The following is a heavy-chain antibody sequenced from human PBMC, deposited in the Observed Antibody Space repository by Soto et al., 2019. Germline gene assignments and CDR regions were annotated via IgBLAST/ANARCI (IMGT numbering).Heavy chain of an antibody. V-gene: IGHV1-69*01. D-gene: IGHD1-26*01. Sequence: QVQLVQSGAEVKKPGSSVKVSCKASGGTFSSFTINWVRQAPGQGLEWMGGIIPIYGTANYAQKFQGRVTITADATTRTAYMELSSLRSEDTAVYYWAKDRRADWESYYYYAMDVGGQGPTVTVSS. CDR3: AKDRRADWESYYYYAMDV. CDR1: GGTFSSFT. J-gene: IGHJ6*02. CDR2: IIPIYGTA.